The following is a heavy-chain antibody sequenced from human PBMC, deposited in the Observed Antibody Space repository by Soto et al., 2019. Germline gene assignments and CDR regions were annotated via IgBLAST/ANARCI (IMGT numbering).Heavy chain of an antibody. J-gene: IGHJ4*02. CDR1: GFTFSSYA. CDR2: ISGSGGST. CDR3: AKDASQGGYSGYDAYYFDY. D-gene: IGHD5-12*01. Sequence: GGSLRLSCAASGFTFSSYAMSWVRQAPGKGLEWVSAISGSGGSTYYADSVKGRFTISRDNSKNTLYLQMNSLRAEDTAVYYCAKDASQGGYSGYDAYYFDYWGQGTLVTVSS. V-gene: IGHV3-23*01.